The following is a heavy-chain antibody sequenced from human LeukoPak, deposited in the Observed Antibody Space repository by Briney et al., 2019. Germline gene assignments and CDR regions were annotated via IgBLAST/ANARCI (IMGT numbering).Heavy chain of an antibody. D-gene: IGHD2-21*02. V-gene: IGHV5-51*01. J-gene: IGHJ4*02. Sequence: GESLKISCKGSGYSFSNYWIGWVRQMPGKGLEWMGIIYPGDSNTRYSPSFQGQVTISADKSISTAYLQWTSLKASDTAIYYCARQPLVRDCGGDCEFDYWGQGTLVTVSS. CDR1: GYSFSNYW. CDR2: IYPGDSNT. CDR3: ARQPLVRDCGGDCEFDY.